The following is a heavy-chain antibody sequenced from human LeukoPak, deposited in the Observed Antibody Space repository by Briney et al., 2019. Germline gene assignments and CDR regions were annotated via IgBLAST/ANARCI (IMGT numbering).Heavy chain of an antibody. CDR2: INPNSGGT. CDR1: GYTFTGYY. CDR3: ARARLWAFDI. V-gene: IGHV1-2*02. D-gene: IGHD3-16*01. Sequence: ASVKVSCKASGYTFTGYYMHWVRQAPGQGLEWMGWINPNSGGTNYAQKFQGRVTMTRDTSLNTAYMELSRLGSDDTAVYFCARARLWAFDIWGQGTMVTVSS. J-gene: IGHJ3*02.